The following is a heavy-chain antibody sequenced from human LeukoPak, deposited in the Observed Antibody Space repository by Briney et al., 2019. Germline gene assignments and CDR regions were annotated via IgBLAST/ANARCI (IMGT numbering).Heavy chain of an antibody. V-gene: IGHV4-34*01. Sequence: SETLSLTCAVYGGSFSGYYWSWIRQPPGKGLEWIGEISHSGSTNYNPSLKSRVTISVDTSKNQFSLKLSSVTAADTAVYYCARGDRYCSGGSCYSGEYYYMDVWGKGTTVTVSS. CDR2: ISHSGST. D-gene: IGHD2-15*01. J-gene: IGHJ6*03. CDR1: GGSFSGYY. CDR3: ARGDRYCSGGSCYSGEYYYMDV.